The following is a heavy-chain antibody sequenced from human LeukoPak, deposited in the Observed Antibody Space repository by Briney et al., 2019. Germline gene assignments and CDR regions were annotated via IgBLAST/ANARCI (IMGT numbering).Heavy chain of an antibody. D-gene: IGHD4-23*01. CDR2: ISHDGSTK. V-gene: IGHV3-30*18. Sequence: AGRSLRLSCAASGVTFSDYVMHWVRQAPGKGLEWMAFISHDGSTKLYADSVRGRFTISRDNSKNTVFLQMNSLRPEDTAVYFCAKDGGNYYIDHWGQGTLVTVSS. CDR3: AKDGGNYYIDH. J-gene: IGHJ4*02. CDR1: GVTFSDYV.